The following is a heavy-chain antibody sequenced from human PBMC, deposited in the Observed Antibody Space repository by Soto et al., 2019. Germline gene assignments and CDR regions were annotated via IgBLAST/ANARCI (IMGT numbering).Heavy chain of an antibody. Sequence: PSETLSLTCTVSGDSVRNQYWSWIRRPPGRGLEWIGYIYGSGSTKYNPSLKSRLTISVDTSKNQFSLKLSSVTAADTAVYYCARTLDYGHMDVWGKGTTVTVS. D-gene: IGHD3-16*01. CDR1: GDSVRNQY. V-gene: IGHV4-59*02. J-gene: IGHJ6*03. CDR3: ARTLDYGHMDV. CDR2: IYGSGST.